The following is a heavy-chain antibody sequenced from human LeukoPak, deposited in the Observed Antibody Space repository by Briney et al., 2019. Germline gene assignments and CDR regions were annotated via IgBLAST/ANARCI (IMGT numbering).Heavy chain of an antibody. J-gene: IGHJ4*02. CDR3: ATYYVNGAGRGH. V-gene: IGHV4-61*08. CDR2: NMNT. D-gene: IGHD2-8*01. CDR1: GASVISGDHH. Sequence: SETLSLTCIVSGASVISGDHHWSWFRQAPGKGLEWIGHNMNTYYNPSLKSRVTISIDTSKNQFSLMLSTVTAADTAIYYCATYYVNGAGRGHWGPGTLVTVSS.